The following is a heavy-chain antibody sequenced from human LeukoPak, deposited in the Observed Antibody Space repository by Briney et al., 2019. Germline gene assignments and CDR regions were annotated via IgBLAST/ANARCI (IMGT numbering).Heavy chain of an antibody. D-gene: IGHD1-26*01. Sequence: PGGSLRLSCAASGFTVSSNYMSWVRQAPGKGLEWVSIISGSGGSTYYADSVKGRFTISRDNSKNTLYLQMNSLRAEDTAVYHCARGNDSGTYYGDAFDIWGQGTMVTVSS. V-gene: IGHV3-53*01. J-gene: IGHJ3*02. CDR3: ARGNDSGTYYGDAFDI. CDR1: GFTVSSNY. CDR2: ISGSGGST.